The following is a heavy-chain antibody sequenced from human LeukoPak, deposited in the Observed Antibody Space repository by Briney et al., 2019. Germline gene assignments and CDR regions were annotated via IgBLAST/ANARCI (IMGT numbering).Heavy chain of an antibody. CDR3: ARVFCSSTSCQKTFDY. V-gene: IGHV4-59*01. D-gene: IGHD2-2*01. CDR2: IYYNGRT. Sequence: SETLSLTCSVSGGSISSYYWSWIRQPPGKGLEWIGYIYYNGRTHYNPSPESRVTISVDTSKNQFSLQLHSVTAADTAVYYCARVFCSSTSCQKTFDYWGQGSLVTVSS. CDR1: GGSISSYY. J-gene: IGHJ4*02.